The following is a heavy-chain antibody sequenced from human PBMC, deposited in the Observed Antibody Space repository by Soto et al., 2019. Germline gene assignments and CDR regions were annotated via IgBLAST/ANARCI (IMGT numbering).Heavy chain of an antibody. CDR2: IYYSGST. D-gene: IGHD3-22*01. V-gene: IGHV4-59*01. CDR1: GGSIISSY. CDR3: ARAADYYDSSGYFHFDY. Sequence: PSGTLSLTCTVSGGSIISSYWSWIRQPPGKGLEWSGYIYYSGSTNYNPSLKSRVTISVDTSKNQFSLKLSSVTAADTAVYYCARAADYYDSSGYFHFDYWGQGTLVTVSS. J-gene: IGHJ4*02.